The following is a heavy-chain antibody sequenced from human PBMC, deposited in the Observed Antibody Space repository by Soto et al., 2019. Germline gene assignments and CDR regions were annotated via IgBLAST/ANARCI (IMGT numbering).Heavy chain of an antibody. V-gene: IGHV5-51*01. J-gene: IGHJ5*02. CDR3: ARGLGGPITRSWFDP. Sequence: LGESLKISCKGSGYSFTSYWIGWVRQMPGKGLEWMGIIYPGDSDTRYSPSFQGQVTISADKSISTAYLQWSSLKASDTAMYYCARGLGGPITRSWFDPWGQGXLVTVYS. D-gene: IGHD5-12*01. CDR1: GYSFTSYW. CDR2: IYPGDSDT.